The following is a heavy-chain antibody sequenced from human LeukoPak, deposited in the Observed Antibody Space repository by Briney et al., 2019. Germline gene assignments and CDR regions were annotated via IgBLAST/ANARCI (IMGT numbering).Heavy chain of an antibody. J-gene: IGHJ6*03. CDR2: ISGSGGST. CDR1: GSTFSSYA. Sequence: GGSLRLSCAASGSTFSSYAMTWVRQAPGKGLEWVSAISGSGGSTYYADSVKGRFTISRDNSKNTLYLQMNSLRAEDTAVYYCAKCIVATNYYYYYMDVWGKGTTVTVSS. CDR3: AKCIVATNYYYYYMDV. V-gene: IGHV3-23*01. D-gene: IGHD5-12*01.